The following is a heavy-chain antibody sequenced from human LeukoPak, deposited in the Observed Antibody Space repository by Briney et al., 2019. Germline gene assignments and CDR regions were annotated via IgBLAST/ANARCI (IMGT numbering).Heavy chain of an antibody. CDR2: INPSGGST. J-gene: IGHJ4*02. CDR3: ASGGYSSSWYGKIDY. V-gene: IGHV1-46*03. CDR1: GYTFTSYY. D-gene: IGHD6-13*01. Sequence: GASVKVSCKASGYTFTSYYMHWVRQAPGQGLEWMGIINPSGGSTSYAQKFQGRVTMTRDTSSSTVYMELSSLRSEDTAVYHCASGGYSSSWYGKIDYWGQGTLVTVSS.